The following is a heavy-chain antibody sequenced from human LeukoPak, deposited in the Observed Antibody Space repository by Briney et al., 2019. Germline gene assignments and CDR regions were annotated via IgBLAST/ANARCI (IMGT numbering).Heavy chain of an antibody. CDR2: ISGSGGST. CDR3: ARDIKPYCTNGICYRMEYFQH. CDR1: GFTFSSFA. J-gene: IGHJ1*01. V-gene: IGHV3-23*01. Sequence: PGGSLRLSCAASGFTFSSFAMSWVRQAPGKGLEWVSTISGSGGSTYYTDSVKGRFTISRDNSKNTLYLQMNSLRAEDTAVYYCARDIKPYCTNGICYRMEYFQHWGQGTLVTVSS. D-gene: IGHD2-8*01.